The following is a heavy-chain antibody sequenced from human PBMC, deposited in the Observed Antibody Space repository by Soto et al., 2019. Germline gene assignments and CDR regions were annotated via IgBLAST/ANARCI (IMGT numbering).Heavy chain of an antibody. J-gene: IGHJ6*02. CDR1: GYIFTSFY. D-gene: IGHD7-27*01. CDR2: IYPYDSQT. Sequence: GESLKISCKGSGYIFTSFYIGWVRQMPGRGLEWMGIIYPYDSQTRYSPSFQGQVTISADKSIDTAYLHWSSLRASDSATYYCAIPEPWANGMDVWGQGTTVTVSS. CDR3: AIPEPWANGMDV. V-gene: IGHV5-51*01.